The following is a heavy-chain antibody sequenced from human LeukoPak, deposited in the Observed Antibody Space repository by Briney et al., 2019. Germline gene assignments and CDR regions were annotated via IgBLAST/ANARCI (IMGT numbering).Heavy chain of an antibody. J-gene: IGHJ4*02. V-gene: IGHV3-33*01. D-gene: IGHD5-18*01. Sequence: PGRSLRLSCAASGFSFSSYGMHWVRQAPGKGLEWVAVIWYDGTNKYYGDSVKGRYTISRDNSKNMSYLQMNSLRAEDTAVYFCVREDTAVAAFDYWGQGTLVTVS. CDR1: GFSFSSYG. CDR3: VREDTAVAAFDY. CDR2: IWYDGTNK.